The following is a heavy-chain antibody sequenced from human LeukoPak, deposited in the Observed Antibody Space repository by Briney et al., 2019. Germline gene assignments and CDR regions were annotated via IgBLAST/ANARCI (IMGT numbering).Heavy chain of an antibody. CDR3: AKESGYAPPGWFDP. J-gene: IGHJ5*02. CDR1: GLTFSNYA. D-gene: IGHD2-2*01. CDR2: IRGTGGIT. Sequence: GGSLRLSCAASGLTFSNYAMSWVRQAPGKGLEWVSAIRGTGGITYYAESVKGRFTISRDNSKNTLYLQMNSLRVEDTAAYYCAKESGYAPPGWFDPWGQGTLVTVSS. V-gene: IGHV3-23*01.